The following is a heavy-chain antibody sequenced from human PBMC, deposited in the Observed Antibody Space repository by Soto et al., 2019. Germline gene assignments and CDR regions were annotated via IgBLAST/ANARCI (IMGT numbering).Heavy chain of an antibody. CDR2: IYPGDSDT. V-gene: IGHV5-51*01. Sequence: PVESLTISCTGVGYSFTSYWIVWVLQMPGKGLEWMGIIYPGDSDTRYSPSFQGQVTISADKSITTAYLQWSSLKASDTAMYYCARGYCTTTTCDPWFDPWGQGTMFTVSS. CDR3: ARGYCTTTTCDPWFDP. J-gene: IGHJ5*02. CDR1: GYSFTSYW. D-gene: IGHD2-2*01.